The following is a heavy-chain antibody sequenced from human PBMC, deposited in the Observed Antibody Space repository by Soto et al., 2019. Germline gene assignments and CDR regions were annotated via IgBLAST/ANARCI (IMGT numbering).Heavy chain of an antibody. J-gene: IGHJ3*02. CDR2: ISGSGGST. V-gene: IGHV3-23*01. D-gene: IGHD3-22*01. CDR1: GFFLSSAA. CDR3: AKDPTYYYDSSGYYQTDAFDT. Sequence: PGWSMSPSYAASGFFLSSAAMRLVRPAPGEGVGWVSAISGSGGSTYYADSVKGRFTNSRDNSKNTLYLQKDSLRAEDTAVYYCAKDPTYYYDSSGYYQTDAFDTWGQGTMVTVSS.